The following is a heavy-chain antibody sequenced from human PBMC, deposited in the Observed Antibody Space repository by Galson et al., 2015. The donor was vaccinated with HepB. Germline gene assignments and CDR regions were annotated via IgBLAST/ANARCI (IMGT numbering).Heavy chain of an antibody. CDR3: ARAKEACSSTSCYIADNWFDP. CDR1: GGTFSSYA. J-gene: IGHJ5*02. V-gene: IGHV1-69*13. Sequence: SVKVSCKASGGTFSSYAISWVRQAPGQGLEWMGGIIPIFGTANYAQKFQGRVTITADESTSTAYMELSSLRSEDTAVYYCARAKEACSSTSCYIADNWFDPWGQGTLVTVSS. CDR2: IIPIFGTA. D-gene: IGHD2-2*02.